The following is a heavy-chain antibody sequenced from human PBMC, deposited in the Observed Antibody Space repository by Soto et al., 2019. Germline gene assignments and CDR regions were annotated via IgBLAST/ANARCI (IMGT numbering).Heavy chain of an antibody. J-gene: IGHJ4*02. CDR2: ISTYNGNT. Sequence: ASVKVSCKASGDTFTSHGISWVRQAPGQGLEWMGWISTYNGNTNYAQKLQGRVTMTTDTSTSTAYMELRSPRSDDTAVYYCARAFYYDSSGSNFDHWGQGTLVTVSS. CDR3: ARAFYYDSSGSNFDH. V-gene: IGHV1-18*04. CDR1: GDTFTSHG. D-gene: IGHD3-22*01.